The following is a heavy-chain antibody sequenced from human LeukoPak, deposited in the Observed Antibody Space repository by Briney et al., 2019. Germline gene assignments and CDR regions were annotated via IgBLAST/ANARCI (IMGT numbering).Heavy chain of an antibody. V-gene: IGHV3-48*03. CDR3: ARESGASLRYFDYYMDV. J-gene: IGHJ6*03. Sequence: GGSLRLSCAASGFTFSSYEMNWVRQAPGKGLEWVSYISSSGSTIYYADSVKGRFTISRDNAKNSLYLQMNSLRAEDTAVYYCARESGASLRYFDYYMDVWGKGTTVTISS. CDR1: GFTFSSYE. D-gene: IGHD3-9*01. CDR2: ISSSGSTI.